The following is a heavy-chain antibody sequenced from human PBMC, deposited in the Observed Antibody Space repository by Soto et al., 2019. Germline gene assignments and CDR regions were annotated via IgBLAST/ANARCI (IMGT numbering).Heavy chain of an antibody. CDR3: ARATYYYGSGSYTLPSWFDP. CDR1: GGSISSGDYY. J-gene: IGHJ5*02. CDR2: IYYSGST. Sequence: PSETLSLIRTVSGGSISSGDYYWSWIRQPPGQGLEWIGYIYYSGSTYYNPSLKSRVTISVDTSKNQFSLKLSSVTAADTAVYYCARATYYYGSGSYTLPSWFDPWGQGTLVTVS. D-gene: IGHD3-10*01. V-gene: IGHV4-30-4*01.